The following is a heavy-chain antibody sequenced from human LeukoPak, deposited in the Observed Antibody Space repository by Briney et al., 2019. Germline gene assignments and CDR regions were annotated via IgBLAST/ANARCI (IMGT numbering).Heavy chain of an antibody. D-gene: IGHD4-23*01. Sequence: GASVKVSCKASGGTFSSYAISWVRQAPGQGLEWMGGIIPIFGTANYAQKFQGRVTITTDESTSTAYMELSSLRSEDTAVYYCARVGVGHYGGNSGGGDFDYWGQGTLVTVSS. J-gene: IGHJ4*02. V-gene: IGHV1-69*05. CDR3: ARVGVGHYGGNSGGGDFDY. CDR1: GGTFSSYA. CDR2: IIPIFGTA.